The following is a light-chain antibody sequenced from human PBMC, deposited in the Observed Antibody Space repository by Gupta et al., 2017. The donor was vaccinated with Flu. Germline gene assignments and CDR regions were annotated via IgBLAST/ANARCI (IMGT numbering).Light chain of an antibody. CDR1: SSKIGSNP. CDR2: SNA. V-gene: IGLV1-44*01. CDR3: ATCDDSLNGPV. J-gene: IGLJ3*02. Sequence: QSVLTPPPSASGAPGQRAPIPCSGSSSKIGSNPVNWYQHLPGTAPKLLIYSNAQRPSGVPDRFSGSKSDTSASLAISGLQSDDEADFYCATCDDSLNGPVFGGGTKLTVL.